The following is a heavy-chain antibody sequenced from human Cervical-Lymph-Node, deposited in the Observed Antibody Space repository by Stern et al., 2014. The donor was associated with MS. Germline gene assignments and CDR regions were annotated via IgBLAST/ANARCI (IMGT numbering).Heavy chain of an antibody. CDR3: AREVRWSHVDY. CDR2: IYYSGGT. Sequence: QVQLQESGPGLVKPSETLSLTCTVSGGSVSSGNYYWSWIRQPPGKGLEWIGYIYYSGGTNSNPSLEMRVTISIDTSKIQFSLKLTSVTAADTAIYYCAREVRWSHVDYWGQGTLVTVSS. D-gene: IGHD4-23*01. J-gene: IGHJ4*02. CDR1: GGSVSSGNYY. V-gene: IGHV4-61*01.